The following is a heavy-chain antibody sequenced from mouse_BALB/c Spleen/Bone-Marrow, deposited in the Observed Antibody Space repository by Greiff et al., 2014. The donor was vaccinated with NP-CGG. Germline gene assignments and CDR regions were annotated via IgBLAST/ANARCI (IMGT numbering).Heavy chain of an antibody. D-gene: IGHD2-14*01. CDR2: INPINGDT. CDR1: GYTFTDYY. J-gene: IGHJ1*01. V-gene: IGHV1-26*01. Sequence: QLQQSGPELVKPGASVKMSCKASGYTFTDYYMKWVKQSHGESLEWIGDINPINGDTFYNQKFKGKATLTVDKSSSTAYMQLDSLTSEDSAVYYCAMGVRLYWYFDVWGAGTTVTVSS. CDR3: AMGVRLYWYFDV.